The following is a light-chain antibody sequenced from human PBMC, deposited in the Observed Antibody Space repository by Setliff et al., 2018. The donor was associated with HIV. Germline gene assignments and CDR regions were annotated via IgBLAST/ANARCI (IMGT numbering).Light chain of an antibody. J-gene: IGLJ1*01. CDR2: GNS. V-gene: IGLV1-40*01. CDR1: SSNIGAGYD. Sequence: QSALAQPPSGSGDPEQRVTISCTGSSSNIGAGYDVHWYQQLPGTAPKLLIDGNSNRPSGVPDRFSGSKSGTSASLAITGLQAEDEADYYCQSYDSSLSGPYVFGTGTKV. CDR3: QSYDSSLSGPYV.